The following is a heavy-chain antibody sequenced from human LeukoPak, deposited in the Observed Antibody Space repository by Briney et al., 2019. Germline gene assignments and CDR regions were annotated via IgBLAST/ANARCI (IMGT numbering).Heavy chain of an antibody. CDR2: TYYRSKWYN. Sequence: SQTLSLTCAISGDSVSINSAAWNWIRQSPSRGLEWLGRTYYRSKWYNDYAVSVKSRITINPDTSKNQFSLQLNSVTPEDTAVYYCARDIWGSSGWYVTSLNWFDPGAREPWSPSPQ. D-gene: IGHD6-19*01. V-gene: IGHV6-1*01. CDR1: GDSVSINSAA. J-gene: IGHJ5*02. CDR3: ARDIWGSSGWYVTSLNWFDP.